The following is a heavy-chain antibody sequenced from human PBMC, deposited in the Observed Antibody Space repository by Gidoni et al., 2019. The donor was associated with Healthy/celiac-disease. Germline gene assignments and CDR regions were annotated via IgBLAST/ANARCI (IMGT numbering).Heavy chain of an antibody. CDR3: AKDNIVPAAIGYYYMDV. CDR1: GFTFDDYA. Sequence: EVQLVESGGGLVQPGRSLRRSCAASGFTFDDYAMHGVRQAPGKGLEWVSGISWNSGSIGYADSVKGRFTISRDNAKNSLYLQMNSLRAEDTALYYCAKDNIVPAAIGYYYMDVWGKGTTVTVSS. D-gene: IGHD2-2*02. V-gene: IGHV3-9*01. J-gene: IGHJ6*03. CDR2: ISWNSGSI.